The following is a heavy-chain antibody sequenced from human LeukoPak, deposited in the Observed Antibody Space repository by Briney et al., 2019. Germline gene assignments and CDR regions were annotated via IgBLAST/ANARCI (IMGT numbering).Heavy chain of an antibody. V-gene: IGHV4-59*01. Sequence: SETLSLTCTVSGGSISSYYWSWIRRAPGKGLEWIGYIYYSGSTNYKPSLKSRVTISVDTSKNQFSLKLSSVTAADTAVYYCARGGYYGSGNDFRFDPWGQGTLVTVSS. CDR3: ARGGYYGSGNDFRFDP. J-gene: IGHJ5*02. D-gene: IGHD3-10*01. CDR2: IYYSGST. CDR1: GGSISSYY.